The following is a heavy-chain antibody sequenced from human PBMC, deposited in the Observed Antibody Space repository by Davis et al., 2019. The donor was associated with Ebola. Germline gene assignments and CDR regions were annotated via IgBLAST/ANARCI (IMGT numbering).Heavy chain of an antibody. J-gene: IGHJ6*02. Sequence: GASLKISCKGSGYSFTSYRIGGVRQMPGKGQEWMGIIYPGDYDTRYRPSYQGEVTISADKSISTAYLQWSSLKASVSAMYYVAGHESYYYNYSGMDVWGQGTTVTVSS. CDR2: IYPGDYDT. CDR3: AGHESYYYNYSGMDV. V-gene: IGHV5-51*01. CDR1: GYSFTSYR.